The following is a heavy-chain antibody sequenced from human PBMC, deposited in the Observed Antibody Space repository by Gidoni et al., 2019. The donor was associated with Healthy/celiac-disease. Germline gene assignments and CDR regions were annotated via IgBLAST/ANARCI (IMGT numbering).Heavy chain of an antibody. V-gene: IGHV3-43*01. CDR2: ISWDGGST. CDR1: GFTFDDYT. D-gene: IGHD2-21*02. Sequence: TASGFTFDDYTMHWVRQAPGKGLEWVSLISWDGGSTYYADSVKGRFTISRDNSKNSLYLQMNSLRTEDTALYYCAKSGGDCSLLGCGIDYWGQGTLVTVSS. CDR3: AKSGGDCSLLGCGIDY. J-gene: IGHJ4*02.